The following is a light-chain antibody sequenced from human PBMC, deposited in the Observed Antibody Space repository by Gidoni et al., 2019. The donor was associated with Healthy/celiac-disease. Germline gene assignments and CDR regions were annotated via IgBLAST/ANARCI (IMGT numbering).Light chain of an antibody. J-gene: IGKJ2*01. CDR2: KAS. V-gene: IGKV1-5*03. CDR1: QSISSW. CDR3: QQYNSYPYT. Sequence: DIQMTQSPSTLSASVGDRVTITCRASQSISSWLAWYQQKPGKAPKLLIYKASSLESGVPSRFSGSGSGTEFTLTISSLQPDDFATYYCQQYNSYPYTFGPXTKLEIK.